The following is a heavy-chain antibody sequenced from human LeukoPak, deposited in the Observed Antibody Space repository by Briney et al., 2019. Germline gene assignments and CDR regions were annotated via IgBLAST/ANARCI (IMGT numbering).Heavy chain of an antibody. V-gene: IGHV3-30*02. Sequence: GGSLRLSCAASGFTFSSYGMHWVRQAPGKGLEWVAFIRYDGSNKYYADSVKGRFTISRDNSKNTLYLQMNSLRAEDTAVYYCAKDLAPYFSDALDIWGQGTMVTVSS. J-gene: IGHJ3*02. CDR1: GFTFSSYG. D-gene: IGHD2/OR15-2a*01. CDR3: AKDLAPYFSDALDI. CDR2: IRYDGSNK.